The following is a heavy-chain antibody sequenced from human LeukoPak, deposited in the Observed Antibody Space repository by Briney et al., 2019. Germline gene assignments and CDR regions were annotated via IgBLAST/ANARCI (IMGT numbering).Heavy chain of an antibody. CDR2: INPNSGGT. J-gene: IGHJ6*02. CDR1: GYTFTGYY. Sequence: ASVKVSCKASGYTFTGYYIHWVRQPPGQGLEWMGCINPNSGGTNYAQKFRGRVTMTRDTSISTAYMELSRLRSDDTAVYYCASLYYYGSGSYPYYYGMDVWGQGTTVTVSS. D-gene: IGHD3-10*01. CDR3: ASLYYYGSGSYPYYYGMDV. V-gene: IGHV1-2*02.